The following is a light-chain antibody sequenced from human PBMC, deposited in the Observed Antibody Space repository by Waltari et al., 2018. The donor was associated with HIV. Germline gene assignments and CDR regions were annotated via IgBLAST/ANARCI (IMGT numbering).Light chain of an antibody. J-gene: IGLJ2*01. CDR2: GRN. Sequence: SSNLTQDASVSVALGQTVRITCQGDSLRRYSASWYQQKPGQAPVVVFFGRNNRPSGIPDRFSGASSGNTASLTITGAQAEDEADYYCHSRDSSGYHVVFGGGTKVTVL. CDR3: HSRDSSGYHVV. V-gene: IGLV3-19*01. CDR1: SLRRYS.